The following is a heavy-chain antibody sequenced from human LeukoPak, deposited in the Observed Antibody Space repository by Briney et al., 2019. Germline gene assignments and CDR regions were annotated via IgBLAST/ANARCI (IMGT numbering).Heavy chain of an antibody. Sequence: ASVKVSCKVSGYTLTELSMHWVRQAPGKGLEWMGGFDPEDGETIYAQKFQGRVTMTEDTSTDTAYMELSSLRSEDTAVYYCAGIVVVPAALPYNWFDPWGQGTLVTVSP. D-gene: IGHD2-2*01. CDR2: FDPEDGET. V-gene: IGHV1-24*01. CDR3: AGIVVVPAALPYNWFDP. J-gene: IGHJ5*02. CDR1: GYTLTELS.